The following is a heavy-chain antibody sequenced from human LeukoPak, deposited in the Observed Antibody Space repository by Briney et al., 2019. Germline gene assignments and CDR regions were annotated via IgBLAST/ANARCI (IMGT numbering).Heavy chain of an antibody. Sequence: GASVKVSCKASGYTFTDYYMHWVRQAPGQGLEWMGWINPNSGGTNYAQKFQGRVTMTRVTSISTAYMELSRLRSDDTAVYYCARWPVTGDDAFDIWGQGTMVTVSS. D-gene: IGHD7-27*01. J-gene: IGHJ3*02. CDR3: ARWPVTGDDAFDI. CDR1: GYTFTDYY. V-gene: IGHV1-2*02. CDR2: INPNSGGT.